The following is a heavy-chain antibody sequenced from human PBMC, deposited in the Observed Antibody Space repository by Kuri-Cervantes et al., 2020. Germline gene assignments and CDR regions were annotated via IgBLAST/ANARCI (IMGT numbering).Heavy chain of an antibody. D-gene: IGHD4-17*01. CDR3: TTDSGDYVFDP. Sequence: GGSLRLSCAASGFTFSNAWMNWVRQAPGKGLEWVGRIKSKTDGGTTDYAAPVKDRFTISRDDSKNTVYLQMNSLKTEDTAVYYCTTDSGDYVFDPWGQGTLVTVSS. V-gene: IGHV3-15*01. J-gene: IGHJ5*02. CDR1: GFTFSNAW. CDR2: IKSKTDGGTT.